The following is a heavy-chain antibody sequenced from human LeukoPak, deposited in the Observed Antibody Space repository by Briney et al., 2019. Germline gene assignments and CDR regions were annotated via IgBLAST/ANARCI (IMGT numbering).Heavy chain of an antibody. D-gene: IGHD2-15*01. CDR1: GFTVSSNY. Sequence: GGSLRLSCAASGFTVSSNYMSWVRQAPGKGLEWVSVIYGGGSTYYSDSVKGRFTISRDNSKNTLYLQMNSLRAEDTAVYYCASCSGGSCMEGAFDIRGRGKMGTVSS. V-gene: IGHV3-53*01. J-gene: IGHJ3*02. CDR2: IYGGGST. CDR3: ASCSGGSCMEGAFDI.